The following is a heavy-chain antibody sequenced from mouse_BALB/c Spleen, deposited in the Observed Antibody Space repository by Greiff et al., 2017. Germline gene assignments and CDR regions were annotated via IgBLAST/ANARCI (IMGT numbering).Heavy chain of an antibody. V-gene: IGHV5-12-1*01. CDR1: GFAFSSYD. J-gene: IGHJ4*01. CDR2: ISSGGGST. D-gene: IGHD1-1*01. Sequence: EVKVEESGGGLVKPGGSLKLSCAASGFAFSSYDMSWVRQTPEKRLEWVAYISSGGGSTYYPDTVKGRFTISRDNAKNTLYLQMSSLKSEDTAMYYCARQSYYGSRAYAMDYWGQGTSVTVSS. CDR3: ARQSYYGSRAYAMDY.